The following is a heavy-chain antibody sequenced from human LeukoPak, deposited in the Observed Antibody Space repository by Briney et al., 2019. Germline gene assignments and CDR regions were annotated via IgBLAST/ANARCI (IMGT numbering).Heavy chain of an antibody. J-gene: IGHJ5*02. CDR3: ARGSEYCSGGTCYLNWFDP. D-gene: IGHD2-15*01. CDR1: GFTFSSYT. Sequence: GGSLRLSCAASGFTFSSYTMNWVRQAPGKGLEWVSSISSSSRYIYYADSVRGQFTIPRDNAKNSLYLQMNSLRAEDTAVYYCARGSEYCSGGTCYLNWFDPWGQGTLVTVSS. V-gene: IGHV3-21*01. CDR2: ISSSSRYI.